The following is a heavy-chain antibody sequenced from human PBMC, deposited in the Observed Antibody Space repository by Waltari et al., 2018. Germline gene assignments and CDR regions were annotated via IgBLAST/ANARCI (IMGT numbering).Heavy chain of an antibody. J-gene: IGHJ3*02. CDR2: VDPEDGET. V-gene: IGHV1-69-2*01. CDR1: GYTFTDYY. D-gene: IGHD6-13*01. Sequence: EVQLVQSGAEVKKPGATVKISCKASGYTFTDYYMHWVPQAPGKGLEWMGRVDPEDGETIYAEKFQGRVTITADTSTDTAYMELSSLRSEDTAVYYCATRFPQQLVRDSAFDIWGQGTMVTVSS. CDR3: ATRFPQQLVRDSAFDI.